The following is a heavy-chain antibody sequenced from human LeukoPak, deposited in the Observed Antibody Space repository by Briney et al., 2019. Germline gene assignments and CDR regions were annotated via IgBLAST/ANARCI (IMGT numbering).Heavy chain of an antibody. CDR3: ARRAEDSSGWHVTAH. CDR2: IDPSDSYT. V-gene: IGHV5-10-1*01. J-gene: IGHJ4*02. Sequence: KSGESLKISCKGSGYSFTSHWINWVRQMPGKGLEWMGTIDPSDSYTSYSPSFQGHVTISADKSISTAYLQWTSLKASDTAMYYCARRAEDSSGWHVTAHWGQGTLVTVSS. CDR1: GYSFTSHW. D-gene: IGHD6-19*01.